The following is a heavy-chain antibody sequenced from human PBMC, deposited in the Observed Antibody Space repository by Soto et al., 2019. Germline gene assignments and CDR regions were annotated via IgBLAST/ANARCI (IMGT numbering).Heavy chain of an antibody. D-gene: IGHD2-15*01. J-gene: IGHJ5*02. Sequence: PSETLSLTCTVSGGSISSYYWSWIRQPAGKGLEWIGRIYTSGSTNYNPSLKSRVTMSVDTSKNQFSLKLSSVTAADTAVYYCARQDRVVAEGRWFDPWGQGTLVTVSS. V-gene: IGHV4-4*07. CDR3: ARQDRVVAEGRWFDP. CDR1: GGSISSYY. CDR2: IYTSGST.